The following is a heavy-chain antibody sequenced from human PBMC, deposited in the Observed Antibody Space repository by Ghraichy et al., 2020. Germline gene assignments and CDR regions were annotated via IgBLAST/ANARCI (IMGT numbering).Heavy chain of an antibody. Sequence: GESLNISCKGSGYSFTSYWIGWVRQMPGKGLEWMGIIYPGDSDTRYSPSFQGQVTISADKSISTAYLQWSSLKASDTAMYYCARLGDYGSGSPTGYYYGMDVWGQGTTVTVSS. CDR2: IYPGDSDT. J-gene: IGHJ6*02. D-gene: IGHD3-10*01. CDR1: GYSFTSYW. CDR3: ARLGDYGSGSPTGYYYGMDV. V-gene: IGHV5-51*01.